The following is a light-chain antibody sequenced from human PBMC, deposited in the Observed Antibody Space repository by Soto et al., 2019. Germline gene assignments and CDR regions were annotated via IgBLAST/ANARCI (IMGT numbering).Light chain of an antibody. CDR3: QQRDRTPRT. CDR1: QSISSY. CDR2: AAS. J-gene: IGKJ3*01. Sequence: DIQMTQSPSSLSASVGDRVTITCRASQSISSYLNWYQQKPGKAPKLLLYAASSLQSGVPSRFSGSGSGTDFTRTISSLQPEDFATYYCQQRDRTPRTFGPGTKVDIK. V-gene: IGKV1-39*01.